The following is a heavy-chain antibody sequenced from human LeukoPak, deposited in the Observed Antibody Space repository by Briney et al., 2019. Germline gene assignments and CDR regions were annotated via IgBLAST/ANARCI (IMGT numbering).Heavy chain of an antibody. V-gene: IGHV3-21*01. CDR2: ISSSSSYI. CDR1: GFTFSSYS. Sequence: PGGSLRLSCAASGFTFSSYSTNWVRQAPGKGLEWVSSISSSSSYIYYADSVKGRFTISRDNAKNSLYLQMDSLRAEDTAVYYCASPRELLHAFDIWGQGTMVTVSS. D-gene: IGHD2-15*01. CDR3: ASPRELLHAFDI. J-gene: IGHJ3*02.